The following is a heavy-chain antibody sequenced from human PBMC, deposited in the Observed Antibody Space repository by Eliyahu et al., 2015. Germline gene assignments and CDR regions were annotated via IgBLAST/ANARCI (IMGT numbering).Heavy chain of an antibody. CDR1: XFXFSNYW. Sequence: EVQLVESGGGLVQPGGSXXLSCXXSXFXFSNYWMXWVRQAPGKGLEWGAKIKQDGSEKYYLDSVKGRFTISRDNAKSSLYLQMNSLRGEDTAVYYCAKIAVSGPEDYWGQGTLVIVSS. CDR3: AKIAVSGPEDY. D-gene: IGHD6-19*01. J-gene: IGHJ4*02. CDR2: IKQDGSEK. V-gene: IGHV3-7*02.